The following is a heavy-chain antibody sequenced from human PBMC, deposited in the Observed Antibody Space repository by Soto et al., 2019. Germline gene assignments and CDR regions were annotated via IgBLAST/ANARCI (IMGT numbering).Heavy chain of an antibody. CDR1: GFTFSSYG. J-gene: IGHJ4*02. Sequence: GGSLRLSCAASGFTFSSYGMHWVRQAPGKGLEWVAVIWYDGSNKYYADSVKGRFTISRDNSKNTLYLQMNSLRAEDTAVYYCARVVRGLGARGRDYFDYWGQGTLVTVSS. V-gene: IGHV3-33*01. CDR2: IWYDGSNK. CDR3: ARVVRGLGARGRDYFDY. D-gene: IGHD1-26*01.